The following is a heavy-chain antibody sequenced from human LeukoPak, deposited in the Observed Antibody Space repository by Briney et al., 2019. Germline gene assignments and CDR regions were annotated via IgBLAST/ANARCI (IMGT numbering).Heavy chain of an antibody. CDR3: ARDYYGSGSFWGGNDY. D-gene: IGHD3-10*01. CDR2: IKWNGGSI. Sequence: GGSLRLSCEASGFAFDDYGMSWVRQAPGKGLEWVSGIKWNGGSIGYADSVKGRFTLSRDNAKNSLYLQMNSLRAEDTALYRCARDYYGSGSFWGGNDYWGQGTLVTVSS. J-gene: IGHJ4*02. CDR1: GFAFDDYG. V-gene: IGHV3-20*01.